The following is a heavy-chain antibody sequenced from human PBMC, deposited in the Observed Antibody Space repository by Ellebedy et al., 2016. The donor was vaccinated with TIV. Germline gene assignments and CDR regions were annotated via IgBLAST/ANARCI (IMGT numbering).Heavy chain of an antibody. CDR2: IYSGGST. D-gene: IGHD4-17*01. J-gene: IGHJ4*02. Sequence: GESLKISCAASGFPVSSNYMSWVRQAPGKGLEWVSVIYSGGSTYYADSVKGRFTISRDNSKNTLYLQMNSLRAEDTAVYYCARVSSGDYFDYWGQGTLVTGSS. CDR1: GFPVSSNY. CDR3: ARVSSGDYFDY. V-gene: IGHV3-53*01.